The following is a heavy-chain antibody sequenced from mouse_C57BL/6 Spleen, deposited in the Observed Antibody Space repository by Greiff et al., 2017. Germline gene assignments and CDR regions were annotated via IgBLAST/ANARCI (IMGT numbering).Heavy chain of an antibody. CDR3: AREGGIYYGNPGAMDY. D-gene: IGHD2-1*01. V-gene: IGHV1-53*01. CDR1: GYTFTSYW. CDR2: INPSNGGT. J-gene: IGHJ4*01. Sequence: QVQLQQPGTELVKPGASVKLSCKASGYTFTSYWMHWVKQRPGQGLEWIGNINPSNGGTNYNEKFKSKATLTVDKSSSTAYMQLSSLTSEDSAVYYCAREGGIYYGNPGAMDYWGQGTSVTVSS.